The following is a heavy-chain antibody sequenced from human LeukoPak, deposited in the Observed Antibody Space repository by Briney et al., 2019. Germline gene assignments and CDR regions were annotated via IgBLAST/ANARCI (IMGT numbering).Heavy chain of an antibody. CDR1: GFTFDDYA. CDR2: ISWNSGSI. D-gene: IGHD3-22*01. CDR3: AKGDYDSSGYYGGLEY. Sequence: GGSLRLSCAVSGFTFDDYAMHWVRQAPGKGLEWVSGISWNSGSIGYADSVKGRFTISGDNAKNSLYLQMNSLRAEDSALYYCAKGDYDSSGYYGGLEYWGQGTLVTVSS. V-gene: IGHV3-9*01. J-gene: IGHJ4*02.